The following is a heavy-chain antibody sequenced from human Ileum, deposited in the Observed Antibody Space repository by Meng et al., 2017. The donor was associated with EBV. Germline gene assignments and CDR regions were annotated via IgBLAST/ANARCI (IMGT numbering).Heavy chain of an antibody. D-gene: IGHD2-21*01. J-gene: IGHJ4*02. CDR2: IYNSGST. CDR3: AREGRSHQVGVSVY. V-gene: IGHV4-30-4*01. CDR1: GGPISSGDYY. Sequence: VALPCSGPGPVKPSPTLSLTCTVSGGPISSGDYYWSWIRQPPGKGLEWIGYIYNSGSTYYNPSLKSRVTISVDTSKNQFSLKLRFVTAADTAVYYCAREGRSHQVGVSVYWGQGNLVTVSS.